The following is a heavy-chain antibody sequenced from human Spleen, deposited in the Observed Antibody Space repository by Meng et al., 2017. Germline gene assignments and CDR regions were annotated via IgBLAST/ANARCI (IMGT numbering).Heavy chain of an antibody. CDR3: ARGPTTMAHDFDY. CDR1: GGSFTYYY. Sequence: QVQLQQLGAGLLTPSETPFLPVVVSGGSFTYYYWSWIPQPPGKGLEWIREINHSGSTNYNPSLGSRATISVDTSQNNLSLKLSSVTAADSAVYYCARGPTTMAHDFDYWGQGTLVTVSS. CDR2: INHSGST. J-gene: IGHJ4*02. D-gene: IGHD4-11*01. V-gene: IGHV4-34*01.